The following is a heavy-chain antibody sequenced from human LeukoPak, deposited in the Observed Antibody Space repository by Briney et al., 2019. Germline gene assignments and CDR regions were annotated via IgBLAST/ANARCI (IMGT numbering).Heavy chain of an antibody. CDR1: AWTFSGYY. V-gene: IGHV4-34*01. CDR2: INHSGST. CDR3: ASGRQKDY. J-gene: IGHJ4*02. Sequence: PSETLCLTCAAYAWTFSGYYWCWIRQPPGKGLEWIGEINHSGSTNYNPSLKSRVTISVDTSKNQFSLKVSSVTAADTAVYYCASGRQKDYLGQGTLVTVSS.